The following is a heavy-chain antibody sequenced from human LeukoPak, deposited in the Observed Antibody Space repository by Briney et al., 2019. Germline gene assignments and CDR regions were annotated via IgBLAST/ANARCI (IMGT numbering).Heavy chain of an antibody. J-gene: IGHJ4*02. V-gene: IGHV4-39*01. CDR1: GGSISSSSYY. CDR3: ARQDCSSTSCYVYYFDY. Sequence: SETLSLTCTVSGGSISSSSYYWGWIRQPPGKGLEWIGSIYYSGSTYYNPSLKSRVTISVDTSKNQFSLKLSSVTAADTAVYYCARQDCSSTSCYVYYFDYWGQGTLVTVSS. CDR2: IYYSGST. D-gene: IGHD2-2*01.